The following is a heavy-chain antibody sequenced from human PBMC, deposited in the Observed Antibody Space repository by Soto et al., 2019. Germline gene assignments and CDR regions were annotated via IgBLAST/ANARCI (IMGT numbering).Heavy chain of an antibody. Sequence: SETLSLTCTVSGGSISSGGYYWSWIRQHPGKGLEWIGYICYSGSTYYNPSLKSRVTISVDTSKNQFSLKLSSVTAADTAVYYCARDQVAYCGGDCYYNHFDYWGQGTLVTAPQ. J-gene: IGHJ4*02. D-gene: IGHD2-21*02. CDR1: GGSISSGGYY. CDR3: ARDQVAYCGGDCYYNHFDY. V-gene: IGHV4-31*03. CDR2: ICYSGST.